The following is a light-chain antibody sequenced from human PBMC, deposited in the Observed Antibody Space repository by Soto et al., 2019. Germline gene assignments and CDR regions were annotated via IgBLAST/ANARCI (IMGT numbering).Light chain of an antibody. CDR1: QSISTY. Sequence: DIQMTQSPSSLSASVGDRVTVTCRASQSISTYLYWYQQKTGKAPKLLIYAASSLETGVPSRFSGSGSGTDFTLTISSLQPEDFATYFCQQSYTTPFTFGPGTKVDIK. V-gene: IGKV1-39*01. CDR2: AAS. CDR3: QQSYTTPFT. J-gene: IGKJ3*01.